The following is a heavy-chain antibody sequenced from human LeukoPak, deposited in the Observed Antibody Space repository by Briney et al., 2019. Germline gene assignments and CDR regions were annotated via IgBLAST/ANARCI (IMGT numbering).Heavy chain of an antibody. V-gene: IGHV3-48*03. CDR3: ARGGGVRGYFDWLLD. J-gene: IGHJ4*02. Sequence: PGGSLRLSCAASGFTFSSYEMNWVRQAPGKGLEWVSYISSSGSTIYYADSVKGRFTISRDNAKNSLYLQMNSLRAEDTAVYYCARGGGVRGYFDWLLDWGQGTLVTVSS. D-gene: IGHD3-9*01. CDR2: ISSSGSTI. CDR1: GFTFSSYE.